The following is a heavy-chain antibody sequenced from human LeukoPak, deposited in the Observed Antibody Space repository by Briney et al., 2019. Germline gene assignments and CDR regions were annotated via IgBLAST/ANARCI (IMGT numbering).Heavy chain of an antibody. Sequence: GGSLRLSCAASGFTFSSYAMSWVRQAPGKGLEWVSAISGSGGSTYYADSVKGRFTISRDNSKNTLYLQTNSLRAEDTAVYYCAKDYSSSSLSRWFDPWGQGTLVTVSS. CDR1: GFTFSSYA. D-gene: IGHD6-6*01. V-gene: IGHV3-23*01. CDR2: ISGSGGST. J-gene: IGHJ5*02. CDR3: AKDYSSSSLSRWFDP.